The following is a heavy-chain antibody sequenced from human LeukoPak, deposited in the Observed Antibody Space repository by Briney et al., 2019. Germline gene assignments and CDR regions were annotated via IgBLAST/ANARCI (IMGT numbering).Heavy chain of an antibody. Sequence: SQTLSLTCTVPGGSISSGSYFWSWIRQPAGKGLEWIGRIYTSGSTNYNPSLKSRVTISVDTSKNQFSLKLSSVTAADTAVYYCARDSDSSSSHFDYWGQGTLVTVSS. J-gene: IGHJ4*02. CDR3: ARDSDSSSSHFDY. D-gene: IGHD6-6*01. CDR2: IYTSGST. V-gene: IGHV4-61*02. CDR1: GGSISSGSYF.